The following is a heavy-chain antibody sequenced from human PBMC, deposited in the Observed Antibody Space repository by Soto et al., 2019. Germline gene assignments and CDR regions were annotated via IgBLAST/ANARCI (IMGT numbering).Heavy chain of an antibody. CDR1: GHSFTNYA. D-gene: IGHD6-25*01. V-gene: IGHV1-3*01. Sequence: QVQLVQSGAEVKRPGASVKVSCKASGHSFTNYAFHWVRQAPGQGLEWMGWINGGNGNTKYSQNFQDRVTITRDTSASTAYVELSSLTSEDTAVYYCATIAAAGAPDYWGQGTLVTVSS. J-gene: IGHJ4*02. CDR3: ATIAAAGAPDY. CDR2: INGGNGNT.